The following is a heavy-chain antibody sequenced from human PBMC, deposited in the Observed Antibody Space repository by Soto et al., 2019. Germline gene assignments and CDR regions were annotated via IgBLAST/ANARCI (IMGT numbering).Heavy chain of an antibody. Sequence: QVHLVQSGAEVKKPGASVNVSCRASGSITNHHMHWVRQAPGQGLEWMGIFNPSGLSTTYAQKFQGRVTITRDTSTSTVYMELSSLTSEDTAVYFCAKVTHRGPIAVAGPLGSWGQGTLVIVSS. CDR3: AKVTHRGPIAVAGPLGS. D-gene: IGHD6-19*01. V-gene: IGHV1-46*01. CDR2: FNPSGLST. J-gene: IGHJ4*02. CDR1: GSITNHH.